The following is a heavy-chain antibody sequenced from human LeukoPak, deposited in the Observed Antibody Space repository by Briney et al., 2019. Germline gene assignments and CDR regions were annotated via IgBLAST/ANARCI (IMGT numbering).Heavy chain of an antibody. V-gene: IGHV4-59*01. CDR3: ARDQALYSISGDWFDP. CDR1: GGSISSYY. D-gene: IGHD6-13*01. Sequence: SETLSLTCTVSGGSISSYYWSWIRPPPGKGLEWIGYIYYSGSTSYNPSLKGRVTISVDTSKNQFSLKLNSVTTADTAVYYCARDQALYSISGDWFDPWGQGTLVIVSS. CDR2: IYYSGST. J-gene: IGHJ5*02.